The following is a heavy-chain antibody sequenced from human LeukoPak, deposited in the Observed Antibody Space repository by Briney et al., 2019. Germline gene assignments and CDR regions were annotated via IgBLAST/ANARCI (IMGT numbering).Heavy chain of an antibody. V-gene: IGHV3-66*01. J-gene: IGHJ2*01. D-gene: IGHD1-14*01. CDR1: GFTLSGNY. CDR3: ASRGGGHRSWYFDL. Sequence: PGGSLRLSCAASGFTLSGNYMTWVRQAPGKGLEWVSVTYGDGRTSYADSVMDRFTISRDISENTFFLLMNNLRAEDTAVYYCASRGGGHRSWYFDLWGRGTLVTVSS. CDR2: TYGDGRT.